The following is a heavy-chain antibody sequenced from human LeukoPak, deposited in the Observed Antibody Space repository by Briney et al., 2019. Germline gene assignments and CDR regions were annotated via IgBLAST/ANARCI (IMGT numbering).Heavy chain of an antibody. CDR3: ARDLHCGGDCYPLTY. V-gene: IGHV3-48*01. D-gene: IGHD2-21*01. CDR2: ISSTSRTI. Sequence: QSGGSVRLSCAASGFTFSGFGMSWVRQAPGRGLECVSYISSTSRTIYYADSVKGRFTISRDNAKNSLYLQMNSLRAEDTAVYYCARDLHCGGDCYPLTYWGQGTLVTVSS. J-gene: IGHJ4*02. CDR1: GFTFSGFG.